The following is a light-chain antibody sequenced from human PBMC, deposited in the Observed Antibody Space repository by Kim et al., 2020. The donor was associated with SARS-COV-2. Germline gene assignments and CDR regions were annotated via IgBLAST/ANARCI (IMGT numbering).Light chain of an antibody. CDR2: GAS. CDR3: QQYNNWPPT. V-gene: IGKV3D-15*01. CDR1: QSITTN. Sequence: EIAMTQSPATLSVSPGERATLSCRASQSITTNLAWYQQRPGQAPRLLINGASTRATGIPARFSGNGSGTEFTLTISSLKSEDSAVYYCQQYNNWPPTFGGGTKVDIK. J-gene: IGKJ4*01.